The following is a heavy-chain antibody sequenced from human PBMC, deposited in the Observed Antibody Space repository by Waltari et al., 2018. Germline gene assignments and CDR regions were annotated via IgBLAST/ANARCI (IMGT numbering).Heavy chain of an antibody. J-gene: IGHJ4*02. D-gene: IGHD6-19*01. V-gene: IGHV1-8*01. CDR1: GYTFTSYD. Sequence: QVQLVQSGAEVKKPGASVKVSCKASGYTFTSYDINWVRQATGQGLEWMGWMNPNRGNTGDEQKFQVRVTMTRNTSIRTAYMELSSLRSEDTAVYYCARVHAVAGKALVYWGQGTLVTVSS. CDR3: ARVHAVAGKALVY. CDR2: MNPNRGNT.